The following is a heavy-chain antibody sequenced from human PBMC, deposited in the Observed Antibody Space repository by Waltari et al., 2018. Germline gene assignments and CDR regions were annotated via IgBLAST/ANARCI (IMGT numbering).Heavy chain of an antibody. CDR2: IKEDGNEK. CDR3: ARGPY. Sequence: EVQLVESGGGLVQPGGSRSLSGAGSGFTFSGNWMGWVRQAPGKGLEWVANIKEDGNEKYYVDSVMGRFTISRDNAKNSLHLQMNSLRADDTAVYYCARGPYWGQGTLVTVSS. CDR1: GFTFSGNW. J-gene: IGHJ4*02. V-gene: IGHV3-7*04.